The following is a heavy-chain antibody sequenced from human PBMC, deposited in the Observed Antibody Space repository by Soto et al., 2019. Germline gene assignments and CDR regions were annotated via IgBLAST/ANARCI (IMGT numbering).Heavy chain of an antibody. V-gene: IGHV3-33*01. D-gene: IGHD4-17*01. CDR1: GFTFSSYG. J-gene: IGHJ3*02. Sequence: QVQLVESGGGVVQPGRSLRLSCAPSGFTFSSYGMHWARQAPGKGLEWVAVIWYDGSNKVYAVSVKGRFTISRDNSKNTLYLQVNSLRAEDTAVYYCARDLSGDYGALDTWGQGTMVTVSS. CDR3: ARDLSGDYGALDT. CDR2: IWYDGSNK.